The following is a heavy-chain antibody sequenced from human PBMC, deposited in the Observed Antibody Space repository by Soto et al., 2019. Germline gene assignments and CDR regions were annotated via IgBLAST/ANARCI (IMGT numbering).Heavy chain of an antibody. J-gene: IGHJ6*02. CDR2: ISSSSSYI. V-gene: IGHV3-21*01. CDR3: ARDRVVVAATYYYGTDV. D-gene: IGHD2-15*01. CDR1: GFTFSSYS. Sequence: GGSLRLSCAASGFTFSSYSMNWVRQAPGKGLEWVSSISSSSSYIYYADSVKGRFTISRDNAKNSLYLQMNSLRAEDTAVYYCARDRVVVAATYYYGTDVWGQGTTVTVSS.